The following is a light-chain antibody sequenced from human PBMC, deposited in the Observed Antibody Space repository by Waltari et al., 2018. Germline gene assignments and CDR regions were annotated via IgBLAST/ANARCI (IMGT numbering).Light chain of an antibody. CDR3: QQYSTYSKT. CDR1: QSISGW. J-gene: IGKJ2*01. CDR2: KAS. Sequence: DIQMTQSPPTLSASVGDRVTITCRASQSISGWLAWYQQKPGKAPKLLIYKASSLQSGVPSRFSGSGSGTEFTLTISSLQPVDFATYYCQQYSTYSKTFGQGTKLEIK. V-gene: IGKV1-5*03.